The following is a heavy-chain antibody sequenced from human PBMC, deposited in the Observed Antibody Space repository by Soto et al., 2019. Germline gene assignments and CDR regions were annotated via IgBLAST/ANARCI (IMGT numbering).Heavy chain of an antibody. V-gene: IGHV5-51*01. J-gene: IGHJ6*02. D-gene: IGHD4-4*01. CDR3: ARVDYSNYYYYGMDV. CDR2: IYPGDSDT. Sequence: GESLKISCKGSGYSFTSYWIGWVRQMPGKGLEWMGIIYPGDSDTRYSPSFQGQVTISADKSISTAYLQWSSLKASDSAMYYCARVDYSNYYYYGMDVWGQGTTVTVSS. CDR1: GYSFTSYW.